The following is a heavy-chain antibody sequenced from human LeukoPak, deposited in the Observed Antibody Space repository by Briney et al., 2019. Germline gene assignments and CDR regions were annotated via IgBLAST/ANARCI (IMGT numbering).Heavy chain of an antibody. V-gene: IGHV1-69*04. Sequence: SVKVSCKASGGTFSSYAISWVRQAPGQGLEWMGRIIPILGIANYAQKFQGRVTITADKSTSTAYMELSSLRSEDTAVYYCAREISDPTGYYYGMDVWGQGTTFTVSS. CDR3: AREISDPTGYYYGMDV. CDR2: IIPILGIA. J-gene: IGHJ6*02. D-gene: IGHD1-14*01. CDR1: GGTFSSYA.